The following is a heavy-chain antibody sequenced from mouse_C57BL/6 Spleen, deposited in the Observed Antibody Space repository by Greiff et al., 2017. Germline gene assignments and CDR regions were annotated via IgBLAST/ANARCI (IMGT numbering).Heavy chain of an antibody. D-gene: IGHD2-4*01. J-gene: IGHJ1*03. CDR3: AILGDYDGDWYFEV. V-gene: IGHV1-74*01. Sequence: QVQLQQPGAELVKPGASVKVSCKASGYTFTSYWMHWVKQRPGQGLEWIGRIHPSDSDTNYNQKFKGKATLTVDKSSSTAYMQLSSLTSEDSAVYYCAILGDYDGDWYFEVWGTGTTVTVSS. CDR1: GYTFTSYW. CDR2: IHPSDSDT.